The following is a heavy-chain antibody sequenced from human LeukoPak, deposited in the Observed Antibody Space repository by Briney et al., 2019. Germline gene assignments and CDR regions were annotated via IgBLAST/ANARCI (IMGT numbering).Heavy chain of an antibody. Sequence: HPGGSLRLSCAASGFTFSSYRMSWVRQAPGKGLEWVANIKQDGSEKYYVDSVKGRFTISRDNAKNSLYLQMNSLRAEDTAVYYCARVYHSTTGTTQDYWGQGTLVTVSS. V-gene: IGHV3-7*01. D-gene: IGHD1-1*01. J-gene: IGHJ4*02. CDR3: ARVYHSTTGTTQDY. CDR2: IKQDGSEK. CDR1: GFTFSSYR.